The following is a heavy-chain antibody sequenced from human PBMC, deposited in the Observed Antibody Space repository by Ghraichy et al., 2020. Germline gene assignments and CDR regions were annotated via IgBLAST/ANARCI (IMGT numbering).Heavy chain of an antibody. Sequence: SETLSLTCTVSGGSISSYYWSWIRQPPGKGLEWIGYIYYSGSTNYNPSLKSRVTISVDTSKNQFFLKLSSVTAADTAVYYCAREGTTVRAFDYWGQGTLVTVSS. V-gene: IGHV4-59*01. J-gene: IGHJ4*02. D-gene: IGHD4-17*01. CDR3: AREGTTVRAFDY. CDR2: IYYSGST. CDR1: GGSISSYY.